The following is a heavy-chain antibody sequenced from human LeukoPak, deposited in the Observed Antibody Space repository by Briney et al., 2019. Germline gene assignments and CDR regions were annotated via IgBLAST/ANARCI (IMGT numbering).Heavy chain of an antibody. Sequence: PSQALSLTCTVSGGSISSGGYYWSWIRQHPGKGLEWIGYIYYSGSTYYNPSLRSRVTISVDTSKNQFSLKLSSVTAADTAVYYCARGGLLFWFDPWGQGTLVTVSS. CDR3: ARGGLLFWFDP. CDR1: GGSISSGGYY. CDR2: IYYSGST. J-gene: IGHJ5*02. V-gene: IGHV4-31*03. D-gene: IGHD3-10*01.